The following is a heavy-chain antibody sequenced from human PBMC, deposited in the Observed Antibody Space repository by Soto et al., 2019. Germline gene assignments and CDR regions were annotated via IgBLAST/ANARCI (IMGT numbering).Heavy chain of an antibody. V-gene: IGHV4-59*01. CDR1: GGSISSYY. D-gene: IGHD6-19*01. J-gene: IGHJ4*02. Sequence: PSETLSLTCTVFGGSISSYYWSWIRQPPGKGLEWIGYIYYSGSTNYSPSLRSRVSISVDTSKNEFSLRLSSVTAADTAVYFCARSVAVPGAHIDYWGQGTQVTVSS. CDR3: ARSVAVPGAHIDY. CDR2: IYYSGST.